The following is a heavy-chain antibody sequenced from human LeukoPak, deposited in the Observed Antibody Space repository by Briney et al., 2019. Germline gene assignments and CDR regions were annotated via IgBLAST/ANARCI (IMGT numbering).Heavy chain of an antibody. CDR2: ITGRSGST. CDR3: AKGSAQTGYYFDY. V-gene: IGHV3-23*01. D-gene: IGHD3-10*01. J-gene: IGHJ4*02. CDR1: GFTLSNYA. Sequence: GGSLRLSCAASGFTLSNYAMSWVRQAPGKGLEWVSSITGRSGSTYYADSVKGRFTISRDTSRNTLHLQMSSLRAEGTASYYCAKGSAQTGYYFDYWGQGTLVTVSS.